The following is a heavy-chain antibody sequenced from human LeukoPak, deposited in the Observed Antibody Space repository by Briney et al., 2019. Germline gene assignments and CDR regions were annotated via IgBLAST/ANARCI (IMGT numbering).Heavy chain of an antibody. CDR3: ARVGGYCSSTSCYVWFDP. CDR1: GFTFSVYY. J-gene: IGHJ5*02. V-gene: IGHV3-11*01. Sequence: GGSLRLSCAASGFTFSVYYMSWIRQAPGKGLEWVSYISSSGSTIYYADSGKGRFTISRNNAKNSLYLQMNSLRAEDTAVYYCARVGGYCSSTSCYVWFDPWGQGTLVTVSS. CDR2: ISSSGSTI. D-gene: IGHD2-2*01.